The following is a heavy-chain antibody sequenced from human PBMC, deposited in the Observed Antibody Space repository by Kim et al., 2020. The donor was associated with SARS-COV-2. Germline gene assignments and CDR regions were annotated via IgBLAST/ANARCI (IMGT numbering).Heavy chain of an antibody. V-gene: IGHV4-59*01. Sequence: SETLSLTCTVSGGSISSYYWSWIRQPPGKGLEWIGYIYYSGSTNYNPSLKSRVTISVDTSKNQFSLKLSSVTAADTAVYYCARSRGLYYDILTGYYEIWYFDLWGRGTLVTVSS. CDR1: GGSISSYY. CDR2: IYYSGST. J-gene: IGHJ2*01. D-gene: IGHD3-9*01. CDR3: ARSRGLYYDILTGYYEIWYFDL.